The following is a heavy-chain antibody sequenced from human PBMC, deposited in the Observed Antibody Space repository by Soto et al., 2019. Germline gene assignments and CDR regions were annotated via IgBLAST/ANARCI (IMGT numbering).Heavy chain of an antibody. Sequence: SETLSLTCAVSGGSISSYYWSWIRQPAGKGLEWIGRIYTSGSTNYNPSLKSRVTMSVDTSKNQFSLKLSSVTAADTAVYYCARNGAIIAAADYGMDVWGQGTTVTVSS. CDR1: GGSISSYY. J-gene: IGHJ6*02. CDR2: IYTSGST. CDR3: ARNGAIIAAADYGMDV. V-gene: IGHV4-4*07. D-gene: IGHD6-13*01.